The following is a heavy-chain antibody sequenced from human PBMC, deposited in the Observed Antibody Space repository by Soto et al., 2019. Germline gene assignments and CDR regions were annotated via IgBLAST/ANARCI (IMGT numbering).Heavy chain of an antibody. CDR2: IYHLGST. CDR3: ARDFFDSSDYTTNWFDA. V-gene: IGHV4-4*02. D-gene: IGHD3-22*01. CDR1: GGSISSTNW. Sequence: PSETLSLTCAVSGGSISSTNWWSWVRQSPGKGLEWIGEIYHLGSTDYNPSLRGRVTISVDKSNNQFSLKMRYLTAADAALYYCARDFFDSSDYTTNWFDAWGQGTLVTVSS. J-gene: IGHJ5*02.